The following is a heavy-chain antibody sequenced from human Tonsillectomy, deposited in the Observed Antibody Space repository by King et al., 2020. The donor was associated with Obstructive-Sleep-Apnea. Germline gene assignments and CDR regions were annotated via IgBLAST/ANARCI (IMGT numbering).Heavy chain of an antibody. CDR3: ARESSPTMIVVDLYYFDY. Sequence: VQLVESGGGLVKPGGSLRLSCAASGFTFSDYYMSWIRQAPGKGREWVSYISSSGSTIYYADSVKGRFTISRDNAKNSLYLQMNSLRAEDTAVYYCARESSPTMIVVDLYYFDYWGQGTLVTVSS. V-gene: IGHV3-11*01. J-gene: IGHJ4*02. CDR1: GFTFSDYY. D-gene: IGHD3-22*01. CDR2: ISSSGSTI.